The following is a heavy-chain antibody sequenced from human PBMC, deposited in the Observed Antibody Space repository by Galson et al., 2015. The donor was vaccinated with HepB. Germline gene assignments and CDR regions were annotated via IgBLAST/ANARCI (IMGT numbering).Heavy chain of an antibody. CDR1: GFTFSSYG. CDR2: ISYDGSNK. CDR3: AKDGYQLLYLFDP. V-gene: IGHV3-30*18. D-gene: IGHD2-2*02. J-gene: IGHJ5*02. Sequence: LRLSCAASGFTFSSYGMHWVRQAPGKGLEWVAVISYDGSNKYYADSVKGRFTISRDNSKNTLYLQMNSLRAEDTAVYYCAKDGYQLLYLFDPWGQGTLVTVSS.